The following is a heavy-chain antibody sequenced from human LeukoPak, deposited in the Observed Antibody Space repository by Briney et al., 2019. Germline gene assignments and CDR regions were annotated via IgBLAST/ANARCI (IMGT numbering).Heavy chain of an antibody. D-gene: IGHD4-17*01. Sequence: GEPLQISCKGSGYRFTSYWIGWVRQMPGKGLEWMGIIYPGDSDTRYSPSFQAQVTISADKSISTAYLQWSSLKASDTAMYYCARGLYGDYVSTYNWFDPWGQGTLVTVSS. V-gene: IGHV5-51*01. CDR1: GYRFTSYW. CDR3: ARGLYGDYVSTYNWFDP. CDR2: IYPGDSDT. J-gene: IGHJ5*02.